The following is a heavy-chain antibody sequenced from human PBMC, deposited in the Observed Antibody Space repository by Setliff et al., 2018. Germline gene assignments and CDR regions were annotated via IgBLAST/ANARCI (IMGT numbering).Heavy chain of an antibody. D-gene: IGHD3-9*01. CDR2: ISSSSSYI. V-gene: IGHV3-21*01. CDR1: GFTFSSYS. Sequence: PGGSLRLSCAASGFTFSSYSMNWVRQAPGKGLEWVSSISSSSSYIYYADSVKGRFTISRDNAKNSLYLQMNSLRAEDTAVYYCARISGNDDILTGYSVGYYFDYWG. CDR3: ARISGNDDILTGYSVGYYFDY. J-gene: IGHJ4*01.